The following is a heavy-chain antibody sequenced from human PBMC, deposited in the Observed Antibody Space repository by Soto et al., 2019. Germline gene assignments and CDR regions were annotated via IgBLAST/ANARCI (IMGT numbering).Heavy chain of an antibody. J-gene: IGHJ1*01. V-gene: IGHV3-15*01. CDR1: GFTFSNAW. CDR2: IKSKTDGGTT. D-gene: IGHD6-19*01. Sequence: PGGSLRLSCAASGFTFSNAWMSWVRQAPGKGLEWVGRIKSKTDGGTTDYAAPVKGRFTISRDDSKNTLYLQTNSLKTEDTAVYYCTTDISVLYSSGWWVIFQHWGQRTLVTVSS. CDR3: TTDISVLYSSGWWVIFQH.